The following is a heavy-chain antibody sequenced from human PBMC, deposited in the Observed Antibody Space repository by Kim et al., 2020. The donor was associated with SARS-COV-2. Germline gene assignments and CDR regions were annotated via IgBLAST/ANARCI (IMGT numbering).Heavy chain of an antibody. J-gene: IGHJ4*02. V-gene: IGHV4-34*01. CDR1: GGSFSGYY. D-gene: IGHD2-8*01. CDR2: INHSGST. CDR3: ARVGSYCTNGVCYTDAKFDY. Sequence: SETLSLTCAVYGGSFSGYYWSWIRQPPGKGLEWIGEINHSGSTNYNPSLKSRVTISVDTSKNQFSLKLSSVTAADTAVYYCARVGSYCTNGVCYTDAKFDYWGQGTLVTVSS.